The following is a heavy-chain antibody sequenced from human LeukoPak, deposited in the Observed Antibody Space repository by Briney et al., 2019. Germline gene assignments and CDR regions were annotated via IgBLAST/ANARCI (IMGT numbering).Heavy chain of an antibody. V-gene: IGHV3-74*01. D-gene: IGHD3-22*01. Sequence: QPGGSLRLSCAASGFAFSGYWMHWVRHAPGKGLVWVSRTNRDDSDTSYADSVKGRFTISRDKAKSTLYLQMNSLRVEDTAVYYCARSANYFDTSGQDYWGQGTLVTVSS. CDR2: TNRDDSDT. CDR3: ARSANYFDTSGQDY. J-gene: IGHJ4*02. CDR1: GFAFSGYW.